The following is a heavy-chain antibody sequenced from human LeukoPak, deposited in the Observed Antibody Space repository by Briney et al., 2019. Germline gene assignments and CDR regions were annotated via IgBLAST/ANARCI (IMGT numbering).Heavy chain of an antibody. CDR2: INHSGST. V-gene: IGHV4-34*01. CDR1: GGSFSGYY. Sequence: SETLSLTCAVYGGSFSGYYWSWIRQPPGKGLEWIREINHSGSTNYNPSLKSRVTISVDTSKNQFSLKLSSVTAADTAVYYCARGGGMRYYYGSGSPYKTWGQGTLVTVSS. CDR3: ARGGGMRYYYGSGSPYKT. D-gene: IGHD3-10*01. J-gene: IGHJ5*02.